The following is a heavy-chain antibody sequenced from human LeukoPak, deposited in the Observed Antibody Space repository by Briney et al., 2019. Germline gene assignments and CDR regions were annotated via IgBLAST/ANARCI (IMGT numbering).Heavy chain of an antibody. CDR1: GFSFSTYG. J-gene: IGHJ4*02. V-gene: IGHV3-30*03. CDR2: ISYDGSNK. Sequence: GGSLRLSCAAPGFSFSTYGMHWVRQDPGRGLEWVAFISYDGSNKYYADSVTGRFTISRDNSKNKLYLQMNSLRAEDTAVYYCATRLRWDYWGQGTLVTVSS. CDR3: ATRLRWDY. D-gene: IGHD4-23*01.